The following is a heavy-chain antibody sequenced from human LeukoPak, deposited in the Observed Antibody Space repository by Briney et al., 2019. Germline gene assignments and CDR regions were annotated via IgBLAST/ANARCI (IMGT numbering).Heavy chain of an antibody. Sequence: SETLSLTCTVSGGSISSCYWSWIRQPPGKGLEWIGYIYYSGSTNYNPSLKSRVTISVDTSKNQFSLKLSSVTAADTAVYYCXXXXXXXXXXXXRYAAEWGFDYWGQGTLVTVSS. CDR3: XXXXXXXXXXXXRYAAEWGFDY. CDR2: IYYSGST. V-gene: IGHV4-59*01. D-gene: IGHD2-8*01. CDR1: GGSISSCY. J-gene: IGHJ4*02.